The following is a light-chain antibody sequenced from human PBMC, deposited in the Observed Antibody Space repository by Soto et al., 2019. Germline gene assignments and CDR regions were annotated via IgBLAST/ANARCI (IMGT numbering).Light chain of an antibody. CDR2: GAS. V-gene: IGKV3-20*01. CDR3: QQYGSSLST. Sequence: EIVLTQSPGTLSLSPGERATLSCRASQSFSSSYLAWYQQKPGQAPRLLIYGASSRAPCIPDRFSGSGSGTDFTLTISRLEPEDFAVYYCQQYGSSLSTFGQGTKVEI. J-gene: IGKJ1*01. CDR1: QSFSSSY.